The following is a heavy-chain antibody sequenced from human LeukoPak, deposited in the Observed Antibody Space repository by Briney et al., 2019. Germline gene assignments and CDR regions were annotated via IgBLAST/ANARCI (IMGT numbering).Heavy chain of an antibody. CDR3: AKELSRSSSWYPYYYYGMDF. Sequence: GGSLRLSCAASGFTFSSYGMHWVRQAPGKGLEWVAVISYDGSNKYYADSVKGRFTISRDNSKNTLYLQMNSLRGEDTAVYYCAKELSRSSSWYPYYYYGMDFWGQGTTVTVSS. CDR1: GFTFSSYG. V-gene: IGHV3-30*18. J-gene: IGHJ6*02. D-gene: IGHD6-13*01. CDR2: ISYDGSNK.